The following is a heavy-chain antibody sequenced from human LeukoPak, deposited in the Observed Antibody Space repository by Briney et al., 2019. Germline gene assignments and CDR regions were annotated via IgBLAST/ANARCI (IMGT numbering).Heavy chain of an antibody. D-gene: IGHD6-19*01. CDR1: YFTCSNYW. V-gene: IGHV3-74*01. CDR2: INSDGSST. CDR3: ARDAPYSSGWYPYFQH. J-gene: IGHJ1*01. Sequence: PGWFLRLSWASSYFTCSNYWIHWVRQAPGKGLLWVSLINSDGSSTSYADSVKGRFTISRDNAKNTLYLQMNSLRAEDTAVYYCARDAPYSSGWYPYFQHWGQGTLVTVSS.